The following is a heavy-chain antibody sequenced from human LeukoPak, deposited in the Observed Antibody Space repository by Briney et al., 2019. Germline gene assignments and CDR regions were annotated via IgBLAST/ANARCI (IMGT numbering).Heavy chain of an antibody. CDR2: IKQDGSEK. J-gene: IGHJ4*02. V-gene: IGHV3-7*03. D-gene: IGHD1-26*01. CDR3: AKATPILGAAAYYFDY. CDR1: GFTFSSYW. Sequence: PGGSLRLSCAASGFTFSSYWMSWVRQAPGKGLEWVANIKQDGSEKYYVDSVKGRFTISRDNAKSSLYLQMNSLRAEDMAVYYCAKATPILGAAAYYFDYWGQGTLVTVSS.